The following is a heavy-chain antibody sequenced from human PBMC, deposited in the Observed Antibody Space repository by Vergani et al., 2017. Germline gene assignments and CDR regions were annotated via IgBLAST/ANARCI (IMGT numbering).Heavy chain of an antibody. J-gene: IGHJ4*02. CDR1: GYSFTSYW. CDR2: IYPGDSDT. V-gene: IGHV5-51*03. Sequence: EVPLVQSGAEVKKPGESLKISCKGSGYSFTSYWIGWVRQMPGKGLEWMGIIYPGDSDTRYSPSFQGQVTISADKSISTAYLQWSSLKASNTAMYYCARRNPEYSSGWSWNYWGQGTLVTVSS. D-gene: IGHD6-19*01. CDR3: ARRNPEYSSGWSWNY.